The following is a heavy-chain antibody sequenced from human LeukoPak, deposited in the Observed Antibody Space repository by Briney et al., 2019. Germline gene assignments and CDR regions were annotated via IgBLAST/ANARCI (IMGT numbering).Heavy chain of an antibody. Sequence: PSETLPLTCAVSGGSLGTTSWWVWLRQPLGKGLEWIGEVYHSGGGNKNYNPSLKSRATISIDTSRNQFSLNLRSVTAADTAVYFCARDNPRTTGYSSGSTFDFWGQGILVTVSS. CDR2: VYHSGGGNK. V-gene: IGHV4-4*02. D-gene: IGHD6-19*01. CDR1: GGSLGTTSW. CDR3: ARDNPRTTGYSSGSTFDF. J-gene: IGHJ4*02.